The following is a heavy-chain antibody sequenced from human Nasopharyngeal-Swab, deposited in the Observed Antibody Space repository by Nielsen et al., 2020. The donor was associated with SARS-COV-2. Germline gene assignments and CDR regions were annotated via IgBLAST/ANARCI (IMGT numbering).Heavy chain of an antibody. V-gene: IGHV3-23*01. CDR2: ISGIDGST. J-gene: IGHJ4*02. D-gene: IGHD3-22*01. Sequence: GESLKISCATSGFIFSNYAMSWVRQAPGKGLEWVSGISGIDGSTYYADSVKGRFTISRDSSKNTLYLQMSSLRAEDTAVYYCAKGRYYYDTSGHLLFDYWGQGTLVTVSS. CDR1: GFIFSNYA. CDR3: AKGRYYYDTSGHLLFDY.